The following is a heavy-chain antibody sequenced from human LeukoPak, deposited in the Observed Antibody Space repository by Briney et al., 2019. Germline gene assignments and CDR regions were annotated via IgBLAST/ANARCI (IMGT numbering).Heavy chain of an antibody. Sequence: GGSLRLSCAASGFTFRSFAMHWVRQAPGKGLEWVAKMNEYGSEIFYLDSVKGRFTISRDNAKNSLYLQMNSLRAEDTAVYYCARPRGCGSSRCNNFDYWGQGTLVTVSS. D-gene: IGHD2-2*01. CDR1: GFTFRSFA. CDR2: MNEYGSEI. CDR3: ARPRGCGSSRCNNFDY. J-gene: IGHJ4*02. V-gene: IGHV3-7*01.